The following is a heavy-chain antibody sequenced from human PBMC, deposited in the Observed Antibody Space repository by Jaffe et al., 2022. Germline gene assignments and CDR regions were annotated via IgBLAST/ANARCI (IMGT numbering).Heavy chain of an antibody. CDR3: ARDQGSGSLPLTLFDY. V-gene: IGHV4-59*01. J-gene: IGHJ4*02. CDR1: GGSISSYY. CDR2: IYYSGST. Sequence: QVQLQESGPGLVKPSETLSLTCTVSGGSISSYYWSWIRQPPGKGLEWIGYIYYSGSTNYNPSLKSRVTISVDTSKNQFSLKLSSVTAADTAVYYCARDQGSGSLPLTLFDYWGQGTLVTVSS. D-gene: IGHD3-10*01.